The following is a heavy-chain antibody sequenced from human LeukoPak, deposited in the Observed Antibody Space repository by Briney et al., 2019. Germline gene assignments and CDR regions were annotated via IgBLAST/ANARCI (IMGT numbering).Heavy chain of an antibody. CDR3: AKGCSSTSCYSRYYYYYMDV. Sequence: GGSLRLSCAASGFTFSSYSMNWVRQAPGKGLEWVSYISSSSSTIYYADSVKGRFTISRDNAKNSLYLQMNSLRAEDTAVYYCAKGCSSTSCYSRYYYYYMDVWGKGTTVTVSS. CDR1: GFTFSSYS. V-gene: IGHV3-48*04. J-gene: IGHJ6*03. CDR2: ISSSSSTI. D-gene: IGHD2-2*01.